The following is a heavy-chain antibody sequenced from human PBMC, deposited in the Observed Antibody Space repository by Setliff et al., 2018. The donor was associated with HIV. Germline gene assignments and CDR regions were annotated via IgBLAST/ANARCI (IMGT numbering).Heavy chain of an antibody. Sequence: GGSLRLSCAASGFTFSTYGMHWVRQAPGKGLEWVAVIWNDGSNKYYADSVKGRFSISRDNSKNTVYLQMDSLRLEDTAVYYCAKGPDYEMEDYFDYWGQGTLVTVSS. CDR1: GFTFSTYG. CDR2: IWNDGSNK. J-gene: IGHJ4*02. CDR3: AKGPDYEMEDYFDY. V-gene: IGHV3-30*02. D-gene: IGHD4-17*01.